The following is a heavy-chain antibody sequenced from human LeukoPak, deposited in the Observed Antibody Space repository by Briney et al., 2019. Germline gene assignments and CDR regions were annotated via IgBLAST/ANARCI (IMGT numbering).Heavy chain of an antibody. CDR3: ARHDTYYDILTGYYPIFDY. V-gene: IGHV4-59*08. CDR1: GGSISSYY. D-gene: IGHD3-9*01. Sequence: SETLSLTCTVSGGSISSYYWSWIRQPPGKGLEWIGYIYYSGSTNYNPSLKSRVTISVDTSKNQFSLKLSSVTAADTAVYYCARHDTYYDILTGYYPIFDYWGQGNLVTVSS. CDR2: IYYSGST. J-gene: IGHJ4*02.